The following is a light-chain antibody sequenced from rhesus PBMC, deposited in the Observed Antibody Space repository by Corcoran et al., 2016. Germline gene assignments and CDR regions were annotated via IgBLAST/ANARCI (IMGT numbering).Light chain of an antibody. J-gene: IGKJ4*01. CDR3: QHGYGIPLT. Sequence: DIQMTQSPSSLSASIGDTVTSTCQASQGISNKLAWYQQKPGKVPKLLIYGASPSQSGVPSRFSGSGSGTDFTLTISSLQAEDFATYYCQHGYGIPLTFGGGAKVELK. CDR1: QGISNK. CDR2: GAS. V-gene: IGKV1-25*02.